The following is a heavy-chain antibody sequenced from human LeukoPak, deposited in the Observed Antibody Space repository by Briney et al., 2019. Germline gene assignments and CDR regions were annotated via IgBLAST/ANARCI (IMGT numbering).Heavy chain of an antibody. CDR3: ARDRGRGGLSSAFDI. D-gene: IGHD3-16*01. CDR1: GYTFTSYA. J-gene: IGHJ3*02. CDR2: INPNSGGT. Sequence: ASVKVSCKASGYTFTSYAMNWVRQAPGHGLEWMGWINPNSGGTKYTQKFQGWVTMTRDTSINTAYMELSRLRSDDTAEYYCARDRGRGGLSSAFDIWGQGTMVAVSS. V-gene: IGHV1-2*04.